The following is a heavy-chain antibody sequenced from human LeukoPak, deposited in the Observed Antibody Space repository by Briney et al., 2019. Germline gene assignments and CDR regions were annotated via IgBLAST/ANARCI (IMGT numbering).Heavy chain of an antibody. D-gene: IGHD3-22*01. J-gene: IGHJ6*03. V-gene: IGHV4-59*01. CDR2: IYYSGST. CDR3: ARDYYASSGFNYYYMDV. CDR1: GGSISSYY. Sequence: SETLSLTCTVSGGSISSYYWSWIRQPPGKGLEWIGYIYYSGSTNYNPSLKSRVTISVDTSKNQFSLKLSSVTAADTAVYYCARDYYASSGFNYYYMDVWGKGTTVTVSS.